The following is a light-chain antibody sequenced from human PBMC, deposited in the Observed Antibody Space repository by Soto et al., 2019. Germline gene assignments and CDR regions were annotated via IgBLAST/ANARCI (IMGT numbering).Light chain of an antibody. Sequence: DIQMTQSPSPLSASVGDTVTITCRASQSLTSWLAWYQQKPGKAPKLLIYDASSLESGVPSRFSGGGSGTEFTLTISSLQPDDFASYYCQQYKTYPYTFGQGTKVDI. CDR2: DAS. V-gene: IGKV1-5*01. CDR1: QSLTSW. J-gene: IGKJ2*01. CDR3: QQYKTYPYT.